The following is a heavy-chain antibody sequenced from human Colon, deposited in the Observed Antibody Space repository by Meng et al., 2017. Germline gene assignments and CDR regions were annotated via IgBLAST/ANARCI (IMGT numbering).Heavy chain of an antibody. J-gene: IGHJ4*02. CDR3: ARGGYYYDSSGFRAALDY. CDR2: MNPDSGDT. CDR1: GYIFTTYD. D-gene: IGHD3-22*01. V-gene: IGHV1-8*01. Sequence: QVQLVQSGAEMKKPGASVKVSCKASGYIFTTYDINWVRQATGQGLEWMGWMNPDSGDTGYAQKFQGRLTMTRDTSISAAHMELTSLRSEDTAVYYCARGGYYYDSSGFRAALDYWGQGALVTVSS.